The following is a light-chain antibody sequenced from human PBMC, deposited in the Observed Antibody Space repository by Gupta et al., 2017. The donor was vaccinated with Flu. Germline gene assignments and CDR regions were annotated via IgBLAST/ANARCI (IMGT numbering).Light chain of an antibody. V-gene: IGKV1-39*01. CDR1: QTVYNY. Sequence: PSSLSASVGDRVTITCRASQTVYNYLNWYQQNPVKAPKLLIYDASTLQSGVPSRLSGSGSVTDFTLTIRSLQPEDFATYYCQQSYTTTTFGQGTKVEVK. J-gene: IGKJ1*01. CDR2: DAS. CDR3: QQSYTTTT.